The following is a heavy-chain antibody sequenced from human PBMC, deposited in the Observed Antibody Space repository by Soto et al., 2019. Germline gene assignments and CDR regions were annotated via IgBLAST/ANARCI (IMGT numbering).Heavy chain of an antibody. Sequence: GGSLRLSCAASGFTFSDYYMSWIRQAPGKGLEWVSYISSSGSTIYYADSVKGRFTISRDNAKNSLYLQMNSLRAEDTAVYYCARVYCGGDCSNYYYYGMDVWGQGTTVTVSS. D-gene: IGHD2-21*02. CDR1: GFTFSDYY. V-gene: IGHV3-11*01. CDR2: ISSSGSTI. CDR3: ARVYCGGDCSNYYYYGMDV. J-gene: IGHJ6*02.